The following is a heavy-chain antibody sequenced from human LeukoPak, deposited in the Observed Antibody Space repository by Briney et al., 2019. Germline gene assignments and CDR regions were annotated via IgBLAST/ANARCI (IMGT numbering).Heavy chain of an antibody. V-gene: IGHV4-59*01. CDR3: ARDRSLAYCSSTSCYSYYYGMDV. CDR1: GGSISSYY. Sequence: SETLSLTCTVSGGSISSYYWSWIRQPPGKGLEWIGYIYYSGSTNYNPSLKSRVTISVDTSKNQFTLKLSSVTAADTAVYYCARDRSLAYCSSTSCYSYYYGMDVWGQGTTVTVSS. CDR2: IYYSGST. J-gene: IGHJ6*02. D-gene: IGHD2-2*02.